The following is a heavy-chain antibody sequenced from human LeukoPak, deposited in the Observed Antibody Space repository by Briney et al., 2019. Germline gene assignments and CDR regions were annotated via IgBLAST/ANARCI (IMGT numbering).Heavy chain of an antibody. V-gene: IGHV4-31*03. D-gene: IGHD2/OR15-2a*01. J-gene: IGHJ4*02. CDR2: IYYSGST. CDR3: VSYGRQMYYFDY. Sequence: SHTLSLTCTVSGGSISSVGYYWSWIRQHPGKGLEWIGYIYYSGSTYYNPSLKSRVTISVDTSKNQFSLKLGSVTAADTAVYYCVSYGRQMYYFDYWGQGTLVTVSS. CDR1: GGSISSVGYY.